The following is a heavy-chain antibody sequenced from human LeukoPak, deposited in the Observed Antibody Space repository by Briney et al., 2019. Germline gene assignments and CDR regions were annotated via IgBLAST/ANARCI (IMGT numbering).Heavy chain of an antibody. J-gene: IGHJ4*02. CDR2: ISYDGSNK. V-gene: IGHV3-30*18. D-gene: IGHD6-19*01. CDR3: AKDKGFSSGWYREGYYFDY. CDR1: GFTFSSYG. Sequence: GGSLRLSCAASGFTFSSYGMHWVRQAPGKGLEWVAVISYDGSNKYYADSVKGRFTISRDNTKNTLYLQMNSLRAEDTAVYYCAKDKGFSSGWYREGYYFDYWGQGTLVTVSS.